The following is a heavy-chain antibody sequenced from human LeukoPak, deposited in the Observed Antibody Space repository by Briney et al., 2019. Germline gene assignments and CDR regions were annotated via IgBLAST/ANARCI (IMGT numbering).Heavy chain of an antibody. CDR2: ISAYNGNT. V-gene: IGHV1-18*01. D-gene: IGHD3-10*01. CDR1: GYTFTSYG. J-gene: IGHJ4*02. Sequence: ASVKVSCKASGYTFTSYGISWVRPAPGQGLEWMGWISAYNGNTNYAQKLQGRVTMTTDTSTSTAYRELTSLRSEDTAVYYCAREYYGSGSYYNVNFLFDYWGQGTLVTASS. CDR3: AREYYGSGSYYNVNFLFDY.